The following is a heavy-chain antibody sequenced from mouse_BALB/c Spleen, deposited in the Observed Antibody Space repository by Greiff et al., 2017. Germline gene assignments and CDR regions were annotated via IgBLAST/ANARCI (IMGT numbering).Heavy chain of an antibody. CDR3: TRRGRFYDGYYGYFDV. D-gene: IGHD2-3*01. CDR1: GYTFTSYW. CDR2: IYPSDSYT. J-gene: IGHJ1*01. Sequence: QVQLKQPGAELVRPGASVKLSCKASGYTFTSYWINWVKQRPGQGLEWIGNIYPSDSYTNYNQKFKDKATLTVDKSSSTAYMQLSSPTSEDSAVYYCTRRGRFYDGYYGYFDVWGAGTTVTVSS. V-gene: IGHV1-69*02.